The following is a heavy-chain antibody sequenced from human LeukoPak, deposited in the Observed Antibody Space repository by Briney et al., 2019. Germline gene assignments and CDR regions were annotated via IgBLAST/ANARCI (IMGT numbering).Heavy chain of an antibody. V-gene: IGHV3-9*02. CDR3: AKAYSGRYYGHFDY. D-gene: IGHD1-26*01. CDR2: ISWNSGDI. CDR1: GFTSIDYA. J-gene: IGHJ4*02. Sequence: GGSLRLSCAASGFTSIDYAMHWVRQAPGKGLEWVSGISWNSGDIGYADSVKGRFFISRDNAKTSLYLQMDSLRPEDTALYYCAKAYSGRYYGHFDYWGQGTLVIVSS.